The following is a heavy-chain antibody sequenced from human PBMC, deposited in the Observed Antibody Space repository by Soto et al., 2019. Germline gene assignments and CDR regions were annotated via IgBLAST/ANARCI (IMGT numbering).Heavy chain of an antibody. D-gene: IGHD2-15*01. Sequence: QVQLQESGPGLVKPSQTLSLTCTVSGRSISSVNYYWSWIRQPPGKGLEWIGYIYYSGSTYYNPSRRSRVTSSVDTSKNQFSLKLSSVTAADTAVYYCARYGSGECNRGSCYSPFDYWGQGTLVTVSS. V-gene: IGHV4-30-4*01. CDR3: ARYGSGECNRGSCYSPFDY. CDR2: IYYSGST. CDR1: GRSISSVNYY. J-gene: IGHJ4*02.